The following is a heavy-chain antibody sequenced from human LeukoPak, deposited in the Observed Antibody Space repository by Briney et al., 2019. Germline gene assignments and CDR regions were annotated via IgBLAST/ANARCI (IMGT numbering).Heavy chain of an antibody. CDR3: ARNASDRGTYYFDY. J-gene: IGHJ4*02. CDR1: GGSISSSTSC. CDR2: IYYSGST. V-gene: IGHV4-39*01. Sequence: SETLSLTCTVSGGSISSSTSCWGWLPQPPGKGLEWTRSIYYSGSTSYNPSLKRRVTISVDTSKKQFSVQLDSVTAADTAVYYCARNASDRGTYYFDYWGQGTLVTVSS. D-gene: IGHD1-26*01.